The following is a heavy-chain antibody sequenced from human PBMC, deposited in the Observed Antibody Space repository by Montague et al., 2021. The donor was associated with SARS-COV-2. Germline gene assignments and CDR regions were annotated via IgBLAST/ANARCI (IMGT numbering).Heavy chain of an antibody. Sequence: SETLSLTCTVSGGSISSSSYYWAWIRQPPGKGLEWIGSIYYSGSTYYNPSLKSRVTMSVDTSKNQFSLKLSSVTAADTAMYYCARVKRELSVENGFDVWGQGTMVTVSS. CDR3: ARVKRELSVENGFDV. J-gene: IGHJ3*01. V-gene: IGHV4-39*01. CDR1: GGSISSSSYY. D-gene: IGHD3-10*01. CDR2: IYYSGST.